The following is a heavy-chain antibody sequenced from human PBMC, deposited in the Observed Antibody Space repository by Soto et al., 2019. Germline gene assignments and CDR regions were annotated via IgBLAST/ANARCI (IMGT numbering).Heavy chain of an antibody. CDR2: INHSGST. Sequence: SETLSLTCAVYGGSFSGYYWSWIRQPPGKGLEWIGEINHSGSTNYNPSLKSRVTISVDTSKDQFSLKLSSVTAADTAVYYCARVFGSPLSLYGMDVWGQGTTVTVSS. V-gene: IGHV4-34*01. CDR1: GGSFSGYY. CDR3: ARVFGSPLSLYGMDV. J-gene: IGHJ6*02. D-gene: IGHD3-3*01.